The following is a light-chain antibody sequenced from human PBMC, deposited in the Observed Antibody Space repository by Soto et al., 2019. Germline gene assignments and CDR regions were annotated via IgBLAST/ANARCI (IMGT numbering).Light chain of an antibody. CDR2: GAS. J-gene: IGKJ5*01. CDR1: QSVNTF. Sequence: EIVMTQSPATLSVSPGERATLSCRASQSVNTFLAWYQHKTCQAPRLLIYGASTRATGIPARFSGSGSGTEFTLTISSLQSDDFALYYCQQYINWPPRITFGQGTRLEIK. V-gene: IGKV3D-15*01. CDR3: QQYINWPPRIT.